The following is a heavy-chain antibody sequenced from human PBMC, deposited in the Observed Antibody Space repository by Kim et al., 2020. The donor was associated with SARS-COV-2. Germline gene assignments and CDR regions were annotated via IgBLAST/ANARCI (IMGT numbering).Heavy chain of an antibody. V-gene: IGHV1-69*13. J-gene: IGHJ3*02. D-gene: IGHD3-22*01. CDR2: IIPIFGTA. CDR3: ARDWGYYDSSGYYPDAFDI. Sequence: SVKVSCKASGGTFSSYAISWVRQAPGQGLEWMGGIIPIFGTANYAQKFQGRVTITADESTSTAYMELSSLRSEDTAVYYCARDWGYYDSSGYYPDAFDIWGQGTMVTVSS. CDR1: GGTFSSYA.